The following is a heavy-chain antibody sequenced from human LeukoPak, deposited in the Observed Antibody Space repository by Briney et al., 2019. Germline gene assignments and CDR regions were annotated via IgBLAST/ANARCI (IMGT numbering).Heavy chain of an antibody. D-gene: IGHD1-26*01. CDR2: IIPILGIA. J-gene: IGHJ4*02. CDR3: ARVPSGSYWEDY. CDR1: GGTFSSYA. Sequence: GASVKVSCKASGGTFSSYAISWVRQAPGQGLEWMGRIIPILGIANYAQKFQGRVTITADKSTSTAYMELSSLRSEDTAVYYCARVPSGSYWEDYWGQGTLVTVSS. V-gene: IGHV1-69*04.